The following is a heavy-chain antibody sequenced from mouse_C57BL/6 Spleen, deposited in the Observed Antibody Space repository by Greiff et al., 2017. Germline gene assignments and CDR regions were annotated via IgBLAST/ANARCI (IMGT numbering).Heavy chain of an antibody. D-gene: IGHD2-4*01. Sequence: DVQLVESGGGLVKPGGSLKLSCAASGFPFSSYAMSWVRQTPETRLEWVATISDGGSYTYYPDNVKGRFTISRDNAKNNLYLQISHLKSEDTAMYYCARDDYHCYWGQGTTLTVSS. V-gene: IGHV5-4*01. CDR1: GFPFSSYA. CDR3: ARDDYHCY. J-gene: IGHJ2*01. CDR2: ISDGGSYT.